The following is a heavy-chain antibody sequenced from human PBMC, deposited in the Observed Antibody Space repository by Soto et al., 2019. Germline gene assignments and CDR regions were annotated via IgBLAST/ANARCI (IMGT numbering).Heavy chain of an antibody. CDR1: GGSGSGGSYF. J-gene: IGHJ6*02. Sequence: SETLSHTCTVSGGSGSGGSYFWSWVRQPPGRGLEWIGYFYYSGSTKYNPSLKSRVTISVDTPKNQFSLELSSVTAADTAVYSCARHPGYFFFSSCYRYYKMVFWGPGTTVTVSS. V-gene: IGHV4-61*01. D-gene: IGHD6-19*01. CDR2: FYYSGST. CDR3: ARHPGYFFFSSCYRYYKMVF.